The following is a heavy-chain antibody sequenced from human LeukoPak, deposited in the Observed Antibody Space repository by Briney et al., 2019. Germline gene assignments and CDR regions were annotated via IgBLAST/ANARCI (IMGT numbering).Heavy chain of an antibody. D-gene: IGHD2-2*02. CDR1: GYTFTSYD. V-gene: IGHV1-8*01. CDR2: MNPNSGNT. CDR3: ARAHCSSTSCYIGYYYYYMDV. Sequence: ASVKVSCKASGYTFTSYDINWVRQATGQGLEWMGWMNPNSGNTGYAQKFQGRVTMTRNTSISTAYMELSSLRSEDTAVYYCARAHCSSTSCYIGYYYYYMDVWGKGTTVTVSS. J-gene: IGHJ6*03.